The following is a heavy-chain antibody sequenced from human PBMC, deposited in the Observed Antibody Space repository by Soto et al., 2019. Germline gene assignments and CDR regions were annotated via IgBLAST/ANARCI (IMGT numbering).Heavy chain of an antibody. CDR3: ARDFEVFAPCGSTSCPDYYYYYMDV. V-gene: IGHV3-7*01. J-gene: IGHJ6*03. Sequence: GGSLRLSCAASGFTFSSYWMSWVRQAPGKGLEWVANIKQDGSEKYYVDSVKGRFTISRDNAKNSLYLQMNSLRAEDTAVYYCARDFEVFAPCGSTSCPDYYYYYMDVWGKGTTVTVSS. CDR1: GFTFSSYW. D-gene: IGHD2-2*01. CDR2: IKQDGSEK.